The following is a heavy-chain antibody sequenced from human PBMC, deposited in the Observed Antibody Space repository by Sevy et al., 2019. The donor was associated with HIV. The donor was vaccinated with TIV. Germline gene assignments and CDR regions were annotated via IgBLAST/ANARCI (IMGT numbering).Heavy chain of an antibody. J-gene: IGHJ4*02. CDR3: ARSDSGSYQTSYYFDY. CDR1: GGSVSSGSYY. CDR2: IYYSGST. V-gene: IGHV4-61*01. D-gene: IGHD1-26*01. Sequence: SETLSLTCTVSGGSVSSGSYYWSWIRQPPGKGLEWIGYIYYSGSTNYNPSLKSRVTISVDTSKNQFSLKLSSVTAADTAVYCCARSDSGSYQTSYYFDYWGQGTLVTVSS.